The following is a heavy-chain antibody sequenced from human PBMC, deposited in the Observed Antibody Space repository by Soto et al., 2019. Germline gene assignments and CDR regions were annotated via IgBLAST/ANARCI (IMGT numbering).Heavy chain of an antibody. CDR3: ARASKLGYCSGGSCYSGDY. CDR2: IIPIFGTA. Sequence: QVQLVQSGAEVKKPGSSVKVSCKASGGTFSSYAISWVRQAPGQGLEWMGGIIPIFGTANYAQKFQGRVTITADDPTSTAYMERSSLRSEDTAVYYCARASKLGYCSGGSCYSGDYWGQGTLVTVSS. J-gene: IGHJ4*02. V-gene: IGHV1-69*01. CDR1: GGTFSSYA. D-gene: IGHD2-15*01.